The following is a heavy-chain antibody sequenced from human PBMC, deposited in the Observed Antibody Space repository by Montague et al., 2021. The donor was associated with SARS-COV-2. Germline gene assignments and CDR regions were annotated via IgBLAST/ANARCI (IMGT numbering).Heavy chain of an antibody. J-gene: IGHJ4*02. D-gene: IGHD3-22*01. V-gene: IGHV4-59*08. CDR3: ARHSGYYDRSGYYDY. CDR2: IYFSGST. CDR1: GDSISNYY. Sequence: SETLSLTCTVSGDSISNYYWSWIRQPPGKGLEWIAYIYFSGSTNYNPSLESRVSISVITSRNQLSLRLRSVTAADTAVYYYARHSGYYDRSGYYDYWGQGTLVTVSS.